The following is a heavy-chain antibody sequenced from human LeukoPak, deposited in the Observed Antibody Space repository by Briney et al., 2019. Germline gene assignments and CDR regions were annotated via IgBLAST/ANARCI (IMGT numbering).Heavy chain of an antibody. CDR1: GYTFTAYY. CDR3: AREGRGRGGAFDI. J-gene: IGHJ3*02. CDR2: INPNTDDS. Sequence: ASVSVSCTASGYTFTAYYIHWVRQAPGQGLEWMGWINPNTDDSKYAQRFQGRVTMTRDTSISTAYMDLSSLTSDDTAVYYCAREGRGRGGAFDIWGQGTRVTVSS. V-gene: IGHV1-2*02. D-gene: IGHD1-26*01.